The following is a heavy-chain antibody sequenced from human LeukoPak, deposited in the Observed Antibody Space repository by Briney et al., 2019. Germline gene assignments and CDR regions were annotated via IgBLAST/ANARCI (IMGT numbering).Heavy chain of an antibody. D-gene: IGHD2-2*01. CDR3: VVVPAANPEPYYYYYYMDV. V-gene: IGHV4-38-2*01. J-gene: IGHJ6*03. Sequence: KASETLSLTCAVSGYSISSGYYWGWIRQPPGKGLEWIGSIYHSGSTYYNPSLKSRVTISVDTSKNQFSLKLSSVTAADTAVYYCVVVPAANPEPYYYYYYMDVWGKGTTVTVSS. CDR2: IYHSGST. CDR1: GYSISSGYY.